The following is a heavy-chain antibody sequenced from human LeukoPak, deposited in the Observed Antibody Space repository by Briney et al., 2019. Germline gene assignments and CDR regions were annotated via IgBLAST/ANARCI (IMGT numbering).Heavy chain of an antibody. V-gene: IGHV5-51*01. J-gene: IGHJ4*02. D-gene: IGHD5-24*01. CDR1: GYSFNNYW. CDR3: ARRRDGYNIDY. CDR2: IYPGDSDT. Sequence: GESLKISCKGSGYSFNNYWIAWVRQTPGKGLEWMGIIYPGDSDTKYSPSFQGQVTFSADKSISTAYLQWSSLKASDTAMYYCARRRDGYNIDYWGQGTLVTVSS.